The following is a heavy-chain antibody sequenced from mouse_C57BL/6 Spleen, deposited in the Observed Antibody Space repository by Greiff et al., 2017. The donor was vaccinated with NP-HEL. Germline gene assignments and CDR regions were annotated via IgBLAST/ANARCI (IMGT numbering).Heavy chain of an antibody. CDR2: INPNNGGT. Sequence: EVQLQQSGPELVKPGASVKISCKASGYTFTDYYMNWVKQSHGKSLEWIGDINPNNGGTSYNQKFKGKATLTVDKSSSTAYMELRSLTSEDSAVYYGARSAYSFMDYWGQGTSVTVSS. J-gene: IGHJ4*01. D-gene: IGHD2-10*01. V-gene: IGHV1-26*01. CDR1: GYTFTDYY. CDR3: ARSAYSFMDY.